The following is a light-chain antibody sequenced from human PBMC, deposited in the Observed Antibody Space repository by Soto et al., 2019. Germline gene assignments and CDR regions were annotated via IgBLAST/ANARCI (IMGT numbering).Light chain of an antibody. V-gene: IGKV3-15*01. CDR3: QHYTNWPLT. CDR2: GAS. CDR1: HSVSSR. Sequence: EIVMTQSPATLSVSSGERATISCRASHSVSSRLAWYQQKPGQAPRLLIYGASTRATGLPARFSGSGSGTEFTLPICCLQSEDFAVYYCQHYTNWPLTYGGGTKLDIK. J-gene: IGKJ4*01.